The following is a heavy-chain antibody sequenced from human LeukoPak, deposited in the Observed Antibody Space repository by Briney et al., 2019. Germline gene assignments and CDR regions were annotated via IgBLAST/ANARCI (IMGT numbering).Heavy chain of an antibody. J-gene: IGHJ5*02. CDR3: AWVVAPNWFDP. CDR2: ISSSSSYI. Sequence: PGGSLRLSCAASGFTFSSYSMNWVRQAPGKGLEWVSSISSSSSYIYYADSVKGRFTISRDNAKNSPYLQMNSLRAEDTAVYYCAWVVAPNWFDPWGQGTLVTVSS. CDR1: GFTFSSYS. V-gene: IGHV3-21*01. D-gene: IGHD2-15*01.